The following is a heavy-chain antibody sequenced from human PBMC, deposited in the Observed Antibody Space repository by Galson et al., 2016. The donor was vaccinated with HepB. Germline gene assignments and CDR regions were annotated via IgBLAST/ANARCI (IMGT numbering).Heavy chain of an antibody. D-gene: IGHD3-10*01. CDR1: GFTFSSYW. Sequence: SLRLSCAASGFTFSSYWMYWVRQAPGKGPVWVSRINSDGSTTNYADSVKGRFTITRDNAKNTLYMQVNSLGVEDTAVYYCAFGQSIAFGTFDVWGQGTMVTVSS. CDR3: AFGQSIAFGTFDV. J-gene: IGHJ3*01. CDR2: INSDGSTT. V-gene: IGHV3-74*01.